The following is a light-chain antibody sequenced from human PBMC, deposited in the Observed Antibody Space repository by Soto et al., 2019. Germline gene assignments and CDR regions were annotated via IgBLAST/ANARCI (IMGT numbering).Light chain of an antibody. CDR2: DAS. J-gene: IGKJ2*01. Sequence: DIQMTQFPSTLSASVGDRVTITCRASQTTNTWLAWYQQKPGTAPKLLIYDASSLAGGVPSRLSSSGSGTVFNLTIGGLQSDDLATYYCQQYISYPYTFGQGTKVEIK. V-gene: IGKV1-5*01. CDR1: QTTNTW. CDR3: QQYISYPYT.